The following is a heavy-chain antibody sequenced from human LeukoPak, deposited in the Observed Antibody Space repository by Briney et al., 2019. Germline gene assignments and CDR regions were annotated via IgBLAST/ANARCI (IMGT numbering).Heavy chain of an antibody. Sequence: GGSLRLSCAASGFTFDDYAMHWVRQAPGKGLEWVSLISWDGGSTYYADSVKGRFTISRDNSKNSLYLQMNSLRAEDTALYYCAKDIKPRDGSGNPHFDYWGQGTLVTVSS. D-gene: IGHD3-10*01. CDR2: ISWDGGST. CDR1: GFTFDDYA. V-gene: IGHV3-43D*03. J-gene: IGHJ4*02. CDR3: AKDIKPRDGSGNPHFDY.